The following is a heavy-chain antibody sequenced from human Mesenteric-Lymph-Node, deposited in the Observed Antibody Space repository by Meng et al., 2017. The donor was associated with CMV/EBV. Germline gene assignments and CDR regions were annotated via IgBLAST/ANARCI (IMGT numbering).Heavy chain of an antibody. CDR1: FSNNG. J-gene: IGHJ4*02. CDR3: ARDPYYDILTGYLIPPLDY. Sequence: FSNNGISWVRQAPGQGLEWMGWISAYNGNTNYAQKLQGRVSMTRDISTTTAYMELRSLRSDDTAVYYCARDPYYDILTGYLIPPLDYWGQGTLVTISS. CDR2: ISAYNGNT. V-gene: IGHV1-18*01. D-gene: IGHD3-9*01.